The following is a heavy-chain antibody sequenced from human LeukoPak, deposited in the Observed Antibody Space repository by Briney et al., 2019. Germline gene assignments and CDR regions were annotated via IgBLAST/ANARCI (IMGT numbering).Heavy chain of an antibody. D-gene: IGHD4-11*01. CDR2: INHSGST. V-gene: IGHV4-34*01. CDR3: ARSGLSNSNYLVWFDP. J-gene: IGHJ5*02. Sequence: PSETLSLTCAVYGGSFSGYYWSWIRQPPGKGLEWIGEINHSGSTNYNPSLKSRVTISVDTSKNQFSLKLSSVTAADTAVYYCARSGLSNSNYLVWFDPWGQGTLVTVSS. CDR1: GGSFSGYY.